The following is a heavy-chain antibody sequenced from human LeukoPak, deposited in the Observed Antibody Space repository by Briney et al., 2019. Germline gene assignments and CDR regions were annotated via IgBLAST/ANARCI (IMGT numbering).Heavy chain of an antibody. Sequence: SXFTXXSYWMHWVRQAPGKGLVWVSRINSDGSSTIYADSVKGRFTISRDNAKNTLYLQMNSLRAEDTAVYYCARAGYDFWSGSLSDAFDIWGQGTMVTVSS. V-gene: IGHV3-74*01. CDR1: XFTXXSYW. J-gene: IGHJ3*02. D-gene: IGHD3-3*01. CDR2: INSDGSST. CDR3: ARAGYDFWSGSLSDAFDI.